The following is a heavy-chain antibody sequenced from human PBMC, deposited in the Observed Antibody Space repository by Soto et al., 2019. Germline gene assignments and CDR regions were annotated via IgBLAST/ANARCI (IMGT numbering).Heavy chain of an antibody. CDR3: AKDSIEPIGAFDI. J-gene: IGHJ3*02. V-gene: IGHV3-23*01. D-gene: IGHD3-10*01. CDR2: ISGSGGGT. CDR1: GFTFSSYA. Sequence: GGSLRLSCAASGFTFSSYAMSWVRQAPGKGLEWVSAISGSGGGTYYADSVKGRFTISRDNSKNTLYLQMNSLRAEDTAVYYCAKDSIEPIGAFDIWGQGTMVTVSS.